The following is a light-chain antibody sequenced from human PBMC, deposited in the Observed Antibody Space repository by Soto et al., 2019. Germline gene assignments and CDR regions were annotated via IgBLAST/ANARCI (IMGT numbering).Light chain of an antibody. Sequence: EIVLTQSPGTLSLSPGERATLSCRASQSVTGNYLAWYQQKPGQSPRLLIYGSSDRATGIPDRFSGSVAGTDFTLTINRVEPEDFAVYYCQQYGSSPPYTFGQGTKLEIK. CDR1: QSVTGNY. CDR3: QQYGSSPPYT. V-gene: IGKV3-20*01. J-gene: IGKJ2*01. CDR2: GSS.